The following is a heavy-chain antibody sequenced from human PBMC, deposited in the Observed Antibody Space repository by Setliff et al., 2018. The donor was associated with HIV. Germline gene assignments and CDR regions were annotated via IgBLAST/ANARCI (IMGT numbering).Heavy chain of an antibody. CDR1: GGSINSGHYY. J-gene: IGHJ4*02. D-gene: IGHD4-17*01. Sequence: SATLSLTCSVSGGSINSGHYYWSWVRHHPGKGLEWIGYIYYTGSTYFNPSLKSRVTRSIDTSKNQFSLKLSSGTAADTAVYYCTRRDVTTGMDSWGPGILVTVSS. CDR2: IYYTGST. CDR3: TRRDVTTGMDS. V-gene: IGHV4-30-4*08.